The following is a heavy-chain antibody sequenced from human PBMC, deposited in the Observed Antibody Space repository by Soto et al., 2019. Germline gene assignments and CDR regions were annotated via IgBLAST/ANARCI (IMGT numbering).Heavy chain of an antibody. V-gene: IGHV1-24*01. Sequence: VASVKVACKVSGYTLTELSMHWVRQAPGKGLEWMGGFDPEDGETIYAQKFQGRVTMTEDTSTDTAYMELSSLRSEDTAVYYCATLLPIAVAGIDFAYGGKGTLVPVSS. D-gene: IGHD6-19*01. CDR3: ATLLPIAVAGIDFAY. J-gene: IGHJ4*02. CDR2: FDPEDGET. CDR1: GYTLTELS.